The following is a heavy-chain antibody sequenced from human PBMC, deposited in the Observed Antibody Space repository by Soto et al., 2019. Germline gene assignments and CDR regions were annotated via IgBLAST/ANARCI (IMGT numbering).Heavy chain of an antibody. CDR1: GFTFINSA. CDR2: IVVGSGHI. CDR3: AAVQGGGATFHF. J-gene: IGHJ4*02. V-gene: IGHV1-58*02. Sequence: ASVKVSCKASGFTFINSAIQWVRQARGQRLEWMGWIVVGSGHINYAQKFQERLSITRDMSISTAYMELSSLTLEDTAVYYCAAVQGGGATFHFWGPGTLVTVS. D-gene: IGHD1-26*01.